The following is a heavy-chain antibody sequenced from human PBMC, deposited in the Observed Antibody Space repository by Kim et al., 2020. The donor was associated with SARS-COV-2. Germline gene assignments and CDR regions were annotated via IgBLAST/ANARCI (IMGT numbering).Heavy chain of an antibody. D-gene: IGHD4-17*01. CDR1: GGSLSNYQ. CDR2: FSSSGNT. Sequence: SETLSLTCAVSGGSLSNYQWSWVRQPPGKGLEWIGYFSSSGNTNYNPSLESRVTISLDTSKNQFSLRLSSVTAADTAVYYCARDGTVNRLHLRTHDAFD. V-gene: IGHV4-59*01. CDR3: ARDGTVNRLHLRTHDAFD. J-gene: IGHJ3*02.